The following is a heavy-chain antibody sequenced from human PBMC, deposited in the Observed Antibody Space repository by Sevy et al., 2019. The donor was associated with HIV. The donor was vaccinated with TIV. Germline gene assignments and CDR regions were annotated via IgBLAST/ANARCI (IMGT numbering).Heavy chain of an antibody. CDR2: IIPILGTR. Sequence: ASVKVSCKASGGTFTTSGISWVRQVPGQGLEWMGGIIPILGTRNYAQMFQYRVTITADESTKTAYMELSSLRSEDTAVYYCARGGGNGWYYFDYWGQATSVTVSS. V-gene: IGHV1-69*13. CDR1: GGTFTTSG. J-gene: IGHJ4*02. D-gene: IGHD6-19*01. CDR3: ARGGGNGWYYFDY.